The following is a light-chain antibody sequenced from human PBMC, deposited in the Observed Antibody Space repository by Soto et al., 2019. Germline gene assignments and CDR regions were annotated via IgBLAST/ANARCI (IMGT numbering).Light chain of an antibody. V-gene: IGLV2-14*01. CDR2: DVS. CDR1: SSDVGGYNY. Sequence: QSALTQPASVSGSLGQSITISCTGTSSDVGGYNYVSWYQQHPGKAPKLMIYDVSNRPSGVSNRFSGSKSGNTASLTISGLQAEDEADYYCSSYTSSSTLVYVFGTGTKVPVL. J-gene: IGLJ1*01. CDR3: SSYTSSSTLVYV.